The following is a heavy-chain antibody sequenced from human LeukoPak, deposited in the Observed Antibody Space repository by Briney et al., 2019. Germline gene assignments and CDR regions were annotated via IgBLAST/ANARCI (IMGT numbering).Heavy chain of an antibody. J-gene: IGHJ4*02. D-gene: IGHD3-16*02. Sequence: ASVKVSCKASGYTFTSYGISWVRQAPGQGLEWMGWISAYNGNTNYAQKLQGRVTMTTDTSTGTAYMELRSLRSDDTAVYYCARDGAPYDYVWGSYRYPDYFDYWGQGTLVTVSS. CDR2: ISAYNGNT. CDR3: ARDGAPYDYVWGSYRYPDYFDY. CDR1: GYTFTSYG. V-gene: IGHV1-18*01.